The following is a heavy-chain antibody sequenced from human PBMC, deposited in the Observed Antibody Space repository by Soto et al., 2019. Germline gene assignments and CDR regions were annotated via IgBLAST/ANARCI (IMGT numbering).Heavy chain of an antibody. Sequence: EVRLLESGGGLVNPGGSRRLSCATSGLTFSNYAMSWVRQAPGGGLEWVSSMSGSSSTTYYADSVRGRFTISRDRSKNTLYLQMSSLRAEDTALYYCAKNQERELPRVIDFWGQGTLVTVSS. J-gene: IGHJ4*02. V-gene: IGHV3-23*01. CDR1: GLTFSNYA. CDR2: MSGSSSTT. CDR3: AKNQERELPRVIDF. D-gene: IGHD1-7*01.